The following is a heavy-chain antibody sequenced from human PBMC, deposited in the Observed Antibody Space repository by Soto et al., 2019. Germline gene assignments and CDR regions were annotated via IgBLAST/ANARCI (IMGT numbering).Heavy chain of an antibody. CDR2: VVVESGAT. CDR3: GTSKFQPYSYHSGSPLDV. J-gene: IGHJ6*01. V-gene: IGHV1-58*01. Sequence: GDSVKVSSKASGFPFTSSAFHLVRQTRGQRLEWMGWVVVESGATNYSQMFQDRVTISRDMSTTVVYMELNSLRFEDTAVYFCGTSKFQPYSYHSGSPLDVWGQGTTVTVSS. D-gene: IGHD3-10*01. CDR1: GFPFTSSA.